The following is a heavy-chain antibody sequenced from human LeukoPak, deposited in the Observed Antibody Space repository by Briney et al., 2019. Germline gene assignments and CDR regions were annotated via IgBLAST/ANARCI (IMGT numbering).Heavy chain of an antibody. CDR2: FYYSGST. V-gene: IGHV4-39*01. J-gene: IGHJ4*02. Sequence: SETLSLTCTVSGGSISSSSYYWGWIRQSPGKGLEWIGSFYYSGSTYYNPSLKSRVTISVDTSKNQFSLRVGSVTAADTAVYYCARHEAGTTDYWGQGTLVTVSS. D-gene: IGHD1-1*01. CDR3: ARHEAGTTDY. CDR1: GGSISSSSYY.